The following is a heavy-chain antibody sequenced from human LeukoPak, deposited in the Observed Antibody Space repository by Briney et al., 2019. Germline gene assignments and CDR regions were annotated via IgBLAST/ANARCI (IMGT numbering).Heavy chain of an antibody. CDR2: MNPNSGQT. CDR3: ARGDYGGRITVLDS. V-gene: IGHV1-8*01. D-gene: IGHD4-23*01. Sequence: GASVKVSCNPSGYIFTDHDINWVRQAPGQGLEWMGWMNPNSGQTGYAQKFLGRVTMTRSTSTSTAYMELHSLKFEDTAIYYCARGDYGGRITVLDSWGQGTLVTVSS. CDR1: GYIFTDHD. J-gene: IGHJ4*02.